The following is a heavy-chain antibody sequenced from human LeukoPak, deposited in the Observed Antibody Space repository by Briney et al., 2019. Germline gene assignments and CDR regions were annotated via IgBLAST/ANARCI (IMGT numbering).Heavy chain of an antibody. CDR3: ARGAYYYGSGSYYYYYYSMDV. V-gene: IGHV4-34*01. CDR1: GGSFSGYY. D-gene: IGHD3-10*01. Sequence: AETLSLTCAAYGGSFSGYYWSWIRQPPGKGLEWMGEINHSGSTNYNPSLKSRVTISVDTSRNQFSLKLNSVTAADTAVYYCARGAYYYGSGSYYYYYYSMDVWGKGPTVPISS. J-gene: IGHJ6*03. CDR2: INHSGST.